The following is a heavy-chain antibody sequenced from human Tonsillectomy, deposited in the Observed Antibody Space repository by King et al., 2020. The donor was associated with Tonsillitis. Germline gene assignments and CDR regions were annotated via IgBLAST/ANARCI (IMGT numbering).Heavy chain of an antibody. J-gene: IGHJ4*02. CDR2: IYHSGTT. D-gene: IGHD6-19*01. Sequence: QLQESGPGLMKTSETLSLTCTVSGGSIGSYYWNWIRQPPGKGLEWIGYIYHSGTTIHNPSLKGRVTMSVDTSKNQFSLNLSSVTAADTAVYFCARGWYGGGFDYWGQGTLATVSP. CDR1: GGSIGSYY. V-gene: IGHV4-59*03. CDR3: ARGWYGGGFDY.